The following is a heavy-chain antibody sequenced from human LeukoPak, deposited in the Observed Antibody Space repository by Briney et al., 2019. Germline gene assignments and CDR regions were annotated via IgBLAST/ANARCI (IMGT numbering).Heavy chain of an antibody. V-gene: IGHV3-48*04. Sequence: GGSLRLSCAASGFTFSSYSMNWVRQAPGKGLEWVSYISSSSSTISYADSVKGRFTISRDNAKKSLYLQMNSLRAEDTAVYYCARALYDSSGYYSHFDYWGQGTLVTVSS. CDR3: ARALYDSSGYYSHFDY. J-gene: IGHJ4*02. D-gene: IGHD3-22*01. CDR2: ISSSSSTI. CDR1: GFTFSSYS.